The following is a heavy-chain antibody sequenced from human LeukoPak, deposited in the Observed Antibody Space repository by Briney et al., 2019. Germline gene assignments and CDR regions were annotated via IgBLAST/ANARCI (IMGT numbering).Heavy chain of an antibody. J-gene: IGHJ4*02. Sequence: GGSLRLSCAASGFTFSSYAMSWVRQAPGKGLEWVSAISDSGGSTYYSKSAKGRFTISRDNSKNTLYLQMNSLRAEDTAVYYCARSLSSRFSGPRRPYYLDSWGQGTLVTVSS. CDR3: ARSLSSRFSGPRRPYYLDS. CDR2: ISDSGGST. CDR1: GFTFSSYA. D-gene: IGHD3-16*02. V-gene: IGHV3-23*01.